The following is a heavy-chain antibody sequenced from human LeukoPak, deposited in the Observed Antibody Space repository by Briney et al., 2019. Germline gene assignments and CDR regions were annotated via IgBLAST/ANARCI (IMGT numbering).Heavy chain of an antibody. CDR1: GGSISSSSYY. J-gene: IGHJ3*02. Sequence: SETLSLTCTVSGGSISSSSYYWGWIRQPPGKGLEWIGSIYYSGSTYYNPSLKSRVTISVDTSKNQFSLKLSSVTAADTAVYYCARERDIVVVVAASEGAFDIWGQGTMVTVSS. D-gene: IGHD2-15*01. V-gene: IGHV4-39*07. CDR3: ARERDIVVVVAASEGAFDI. CDR2: IYYSGST.